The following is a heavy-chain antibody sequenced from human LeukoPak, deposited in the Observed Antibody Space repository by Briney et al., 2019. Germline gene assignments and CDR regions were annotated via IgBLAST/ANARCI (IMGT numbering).Heavy chain of an antibody. CDR3: ARDPGSTRGFDL. CDR2: IYYSGST. Sequence: SETLSLTCTVSGGSISSYYWSWIRQPPGKGLVWIGYIYYSGSTNYNPSLKSRVTISVDTSKNQFSLKLSSVTAADTAVYYCARDPGSTRGFDLWGQGTLVTVSS. CDR1: GGSISSYY. V-gene: IGHV4-59*01. D-gene: IGHD2-2*01. J-gene: IGHJ5*02.